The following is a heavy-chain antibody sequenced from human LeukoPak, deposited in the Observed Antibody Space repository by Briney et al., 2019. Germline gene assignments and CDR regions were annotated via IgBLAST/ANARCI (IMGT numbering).Heavy chain of an antibody. CDR2: IKQDGNEK. CDR1: GFTFSTYW. J-gene: IGHJ4*02. CDR3: VRRFVY. Sequence: PGGSLRLSCAASGFTFSTYWMSWVRQAPGKGLEWVANIKQDGNEKYYMDSVKGRFTISRDNAKNSLYLQLNSLRVEDTALYYCVRRFVYWGQGTLVTVSS. V-gene: IGHV3-7*02.